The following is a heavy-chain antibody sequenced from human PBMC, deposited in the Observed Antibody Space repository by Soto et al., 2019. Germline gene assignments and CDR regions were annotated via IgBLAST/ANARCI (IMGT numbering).Heavy chain of an antibody. V-gene: IGHV4-31*03. D-gene: IGHD2-21*01. CDR1: GAALNSGDYY. J-gene: IGHJ5*02. CDR2: IYVTGAV. Sequence: SETLSLTCFVSGAALNSGDYYWSWIRQVPGKGLEWIGHIYVTGAVDYNPSLRDRITISQDTSERQFSLNLRLVTAADTAVYYCARLRIATNNYKWFDPRGKGTLVTVSS. CDR3: ARLRIATNNYKWFDP.